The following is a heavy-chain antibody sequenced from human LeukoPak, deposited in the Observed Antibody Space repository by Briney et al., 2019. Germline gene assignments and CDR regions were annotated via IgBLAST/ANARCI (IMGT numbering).Heavy chain of an antibody. V-gene: IGHV4-38-2*02. CDR3: ARGQEGWFDP. CDR1: TYSISSGYF. Sequence: SETLSLTCTVSTYSISSGYFWGWIRQPPGKGLEWIGSIYHSGNTYYNPSLKSRVTISVDTSKNQFSLKLSSVTAADTAVYYCARGQEGWFDPWGQGTLVTVSS. CDR2: IYHSGNT. J-gene: IGHJ5*02.